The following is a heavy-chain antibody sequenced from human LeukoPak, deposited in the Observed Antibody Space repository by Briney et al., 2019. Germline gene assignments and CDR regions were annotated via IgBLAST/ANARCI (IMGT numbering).Heavy chain of an antibody. CDR3: ARVALRLRGYPFDY. CDR1: GGSFSGYY. Sequence: SETLSLTCAVYGGSFSGYYWSCIRQPPGKGLEWIGEINHSGSTNYNPSLKSRVTISVDTSKNQFSLKLSSVTAADTAVYYCARVALRLRGYPFDYWGQGTLVTVSS. V-gene: IGHV4-34*01. D-gene: IGHD3-10*01. CDR2: INHSGST. J-gene: IGHJ4*02.